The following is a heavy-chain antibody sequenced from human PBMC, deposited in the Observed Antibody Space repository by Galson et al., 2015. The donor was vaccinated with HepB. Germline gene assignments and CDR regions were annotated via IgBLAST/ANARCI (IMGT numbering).Heavy chain of an antibody. CDR3: ARESGSRFDP. V-gene: IGHV6-1*01. D-gene: IGHD7-27*01. J-gene: IGHJ5*02. Sequence: CAISGDSVSSNSAAWNWIRQSPSRGLERLGITYFRSKWYYAYALSLKSRITINPDTSKNQFSLQLNSVTPEDTAVYYCARESGSRFDPWGQGILVTVSS. CDR2: TYFRSKWYY. CDR1: GDSVSSNSAA.